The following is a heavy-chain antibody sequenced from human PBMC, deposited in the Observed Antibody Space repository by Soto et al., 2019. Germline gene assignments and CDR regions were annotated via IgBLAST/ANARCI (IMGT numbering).Heavy chain of an antibody. CDR3: ARRGSGSYYDY. Sequence: EVQLLESGGGLVQPGGSLRLSCAGSGFTFSSYAMRWVRQAPVKGLEWVPGISGSGGSTYYADSVKGRFTISRDNSKNTLYLQMNSLRAQDTAVYYCARRGSGSYYDYWGQGTLVTVSS. D-gene: IGHD1-26*01. CDR2: ISGSGGST. J-gene: IGHJ4*02. V-gene: IGHV3-23*01. CDR1: GFTFSSYA.